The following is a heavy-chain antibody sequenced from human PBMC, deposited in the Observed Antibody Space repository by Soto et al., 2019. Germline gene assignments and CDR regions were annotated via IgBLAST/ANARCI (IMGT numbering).Heavy chain of an antibody. Sequence: SETLSLTCTVSGGSISSYYWSWIRQPAGKGLEWIGRIYTSGSTNYNPSLKSRVTMSVDTSKNQFSLKLSSVTAADTAVYYWARDCGAYCGGDWAPGMDVWGQGTTVTVSS. J-gene: IGHJ6*02. CDR1: GGSISSYY. CDR2: IYTSGST. D-gene: IGHD2-21*02. V-gene: IGHV4-4*07. CDR3: ARDCGAYCGGDWAPGMDV.